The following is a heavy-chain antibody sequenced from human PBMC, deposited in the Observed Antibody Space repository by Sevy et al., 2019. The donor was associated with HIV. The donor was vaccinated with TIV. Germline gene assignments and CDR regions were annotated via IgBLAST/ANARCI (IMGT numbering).Heavy chain of an antibody. V-gene: IGHV3-30*18. CDR1: GFIFSTYG. J-gene: IGHJ6*02. D-gene: IGHD1-26*01. Sequence: GGSLRLSCAASGFIFSTYGIHWVRQAPGKGLEWVAVISYDGSEKYYADSVRRRFTITRDNSKNTLYLQMNSLTVEDTAIYYCAKMQGGSYNYYGMDVWGQGTTVTVSS. CDR2: ISYDGSEK. CDR3: AKMQGGSYNYYGMDV.